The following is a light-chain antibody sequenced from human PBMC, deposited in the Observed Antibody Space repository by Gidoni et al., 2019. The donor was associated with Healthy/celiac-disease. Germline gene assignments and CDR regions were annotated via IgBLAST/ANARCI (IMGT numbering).Light chain of an antibody. CDR2: DAS. Sequence: EIVLIHSPATLSLSPGERATLSCRASQSVSSYLAWYQQKPGQAPRLLIYDASNRATGIPARFSGSGSGTDFTLTISSLEPEDFAVYYCQQRSNWPVTFGQXTRLEIK. CDR1: QSVSSY. V-gene: IGKV3-11*01. CDR3: QQRSNWPVT. J-gene: IGKJ5*01.